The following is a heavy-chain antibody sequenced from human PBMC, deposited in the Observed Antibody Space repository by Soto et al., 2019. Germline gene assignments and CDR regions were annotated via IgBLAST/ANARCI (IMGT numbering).Heavy chain of an antibody. Sequence: QITLKESGPTLVKPTQTLTLTCTFSGFSLSTSGVGVVWIRQPPGKALEWLGIIYWDDGKRYRPSLKSRLTNTTATSNNQVVLTMTNMDPVDTGTYYCAHNLVAGTSWFDPWGQGTLVTVSS. CDR1: GFSLSTSGVG. V-gene: IGHV2-5*02. CDR2: IYWDDGK. D-gene: IGHD6-19*01. J-gene: IGHJ5*02. CDR3: AHNLVAGTSWFDP.